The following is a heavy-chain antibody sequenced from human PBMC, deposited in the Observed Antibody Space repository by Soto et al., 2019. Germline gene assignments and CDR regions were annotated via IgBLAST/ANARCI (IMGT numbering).Heavy chain of an antibody. J-gene: IGHJ6*03. V-gene: IGHV4-39*01. CDR2: IYCSGST. Sequence: PSETLSLTCTVSGGSISSSSYYWGWIRQPPGKGLEWIGSIYCSGSTYYNPSLKSRVTISVDTSKNQFSLKLSSVTAADTAVYYWGSSPEDYYYYMDVWGKGTTVTV. CDR1: GGSISSSSYY. CDR3: GSSPEDYYYYMDV.